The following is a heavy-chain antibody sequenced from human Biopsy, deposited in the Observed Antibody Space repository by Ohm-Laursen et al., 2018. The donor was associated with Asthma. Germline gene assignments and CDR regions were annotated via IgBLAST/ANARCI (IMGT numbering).Heavy chain of an antibody. CDR2: VYYSGST. J-gene: IGHJ4*02. CDR1: GASINNFY. D-gene: IGHD2-21*02. V-gene: IGHV4-59*01. Sequence: GTLSLTCTVSGASINNFYWSWIRQPPGKGLESIGHVYYSGSTNYNPSLKSRVTISIDASKNQFSLKLTSVTAADTAVYYCARGVDRVTGLLDHFDSWGQGTLVTVSS. CDR3: ARGVDRVTGLLDHFDS.